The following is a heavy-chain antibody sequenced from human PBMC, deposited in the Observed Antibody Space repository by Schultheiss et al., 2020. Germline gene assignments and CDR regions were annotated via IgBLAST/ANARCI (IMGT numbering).Heavy chain of an antibody. CDR3: ASAPLGGMDV. Sequence: SETLSLTCTVSGGSVSSGSYYWSWIRQPPGKGLEWIGSIYHSGSTYYNPSLKSRVTISVDTSKNQFSLKLSSVTAADTAVYYCASAPLGGMDVWGQGTTVNVSS. CDR1: GGSVSSGSYY. V-gene: IGHV4-39*07. CDR2: IYHSGST. J-gene: IGHJ6*02.